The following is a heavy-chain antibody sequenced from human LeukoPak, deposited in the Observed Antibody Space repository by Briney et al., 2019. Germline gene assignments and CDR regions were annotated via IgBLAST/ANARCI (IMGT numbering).Heavy chain of an antibody. D-gene: IGHD2-2*01. CDR3: ARGERSRYQLLLGGRVYYMDV. J-gene: IGHJ6*03. Sequence: GASVKVSCKASGYTFSSCDINWVRQAPGQGLEWMGWMNPNSGNTGYTQKFQGRVTITLNTSISTAYMELSSLRSDDTAIYYCARGERSRYQLLLGGRVYYMDVWGEGTTVTVSS. V-gene: IGHV1-8*03. CDR2: MNPNSGNT. CDR1: GYTFSSCD.